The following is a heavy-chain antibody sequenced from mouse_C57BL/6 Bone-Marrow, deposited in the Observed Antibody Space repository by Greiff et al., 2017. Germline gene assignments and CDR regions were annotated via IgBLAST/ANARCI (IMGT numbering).Heavy chain of an antibody. J-gene: IGHJ2*01. V-gene: IGHV1-80*01. Sequence: VQLQQSGAELVKPGASVKISCKASGYAFSSYWMNWVKQRPGKGLEWIGQIYPGDGDTNYNGKFKGKATLTADKSSSTAYMQLSSLTSEDSAVYFCARPYYGSSHFDDWGQGTTLTVSS. CDR1: GYAFSSYW. CDR3: ARPYYGSSHFDD. CDR2: IYPGDGDT. D-gene: IGHD1-1*01.